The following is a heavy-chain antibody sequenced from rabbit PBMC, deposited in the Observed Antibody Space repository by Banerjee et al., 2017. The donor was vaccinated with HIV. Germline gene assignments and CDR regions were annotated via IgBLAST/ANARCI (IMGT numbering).Heavy chain of an antibody. V-gene: IGHV1S45*01. CDR3: ARDIVNSNSLFNL. CDR2: IYTGSSGST. D-gene: IGHD4-1*01. CDR1: GFSFSSSYY. Sequence: QEQLEESGGDLVKPGASLTLTCTASGFSFSSSYYMCWVRQAPGKGLEWIACIYTGSSGSTYYASWAKGRFTISKTSSTTVTLQMTSLTAADTATYFCARDIVNSNSLFNLWGPGTLVTVS. J-gene: IGHJ4*01.